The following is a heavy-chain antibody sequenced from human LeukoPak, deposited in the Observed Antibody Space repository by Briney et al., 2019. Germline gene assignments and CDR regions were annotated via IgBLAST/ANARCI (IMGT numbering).Heavy chain of an antibody. D-gene: IGHD2-2*01. V-gene: IGHV1-69*01. CDR1: GGTFSSYA. CDR2: IIPIFGTA. Sequence: ASVKVSCKASGGTFSSYAISWVRQAPGQGLEWMGGIIPIFGTANYAQKFQGRVTITADESTSTAYMELSSLRSEDTAVYYCAREVVPAAIGAFDIWGQGTMVTVSS. J-gene: IGHJ3*02. CDR3: AREVVPAAIGAFDI.